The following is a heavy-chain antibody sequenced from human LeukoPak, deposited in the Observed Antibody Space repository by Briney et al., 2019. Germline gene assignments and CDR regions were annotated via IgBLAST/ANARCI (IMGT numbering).Heavy chain of an antibody. CDR1: GFTVSSNY. Sequence: GGSLRLSCAASGFTVSSNYMSWVRQAPGKGLEWVSVIYSGGSTYYADSVKGRFTISRDNSKNTLCLQMNSLRAEDTAVYYCARDSSSWYGHFDYWGQGTLVTVSS. CDR3: ARDSSSWYGHFDY. J-gene: IGHJ4*02. CDR2: IYSGGST. V-gene: IGHV3-53*01. D-gene: IGHD6-13*01.